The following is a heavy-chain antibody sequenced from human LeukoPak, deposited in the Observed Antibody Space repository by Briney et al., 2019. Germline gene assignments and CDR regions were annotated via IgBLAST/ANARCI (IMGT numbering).Heavy chain of an antibody. D-gene: IGHD2-2*03. V-gene: IGHV1-2*02. CDR2: INPNSGAT. CDR3: ARDGYCRGSSCPFQH. CDR1: GYTFTGYY. Sequence: ASVKVSCKASGYTFTGYYMHWVRQAPGQGLEWMGWINPNSGATGHAQKFQGRVTMTRDTSISTSYVEVTGLRSDDTAVYFCARDGYCRGSSCPFQHWGQGTMVTVSS. J-gene: IGHJ1*01.